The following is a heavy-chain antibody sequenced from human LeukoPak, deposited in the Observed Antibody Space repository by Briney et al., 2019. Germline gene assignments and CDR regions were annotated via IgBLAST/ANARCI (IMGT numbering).Heavy chain of an antibody. D-gene: IGHD4-17*01. Sequence: GASVKVSCKASGYTFTSYAMHWVRQAPGQRLEWMGWINAGNGNTKYSQKFQGRVTITRDTSASTAYMELSSLRSEDTAVYYCAGEWGYDYGDYGTDYWGQGTLVTVSS. V-gene: IGHV1-3*01. CDR3: AGEWGYDYGDYGTDY. CDR2: INAGNGNT. J-gene: IGHJ4*02. CDR1: GYTFTSYA.